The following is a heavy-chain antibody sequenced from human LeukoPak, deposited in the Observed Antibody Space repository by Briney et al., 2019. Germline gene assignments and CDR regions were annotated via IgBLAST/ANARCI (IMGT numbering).Heavy chain of an antibody. CDR1: GFSFRSYW. CDR2: IKQDGSEK. D-gene: IGHD3-9*01. CDR3: AGGSGYLITS. J-gene: IGHJ5*02. Sequence: GGSLRLSCAATGFSFRSYWMNWVRQAPGKGLEWLAIIKQDGSEKHYKGSVEGRFTISRDNAKNSLHLQMNSLRAEDTAVYYCAGGSGYLITSWGQGALVTVSS. V-gene: IGHV3-7*01.